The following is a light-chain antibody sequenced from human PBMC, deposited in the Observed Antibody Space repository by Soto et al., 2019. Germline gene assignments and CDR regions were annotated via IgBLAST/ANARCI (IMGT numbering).Light chain of an antibody. CDR1: QSVSSN. V-gene: IGKV3-15*01. Sequence: EIVMTQSPATLSVSPGERATLSCRASQSVSSNLAWYQQRPGQAPRLLIYGASTRATGIPARFSGSGSGTESTLTISSLQSEDFAVYYCQQYSNWPYTFGQGTKLEIK. CDR2: GAS. J-gene: IGKJ2*01. CDR3: QQYSNWPYT.